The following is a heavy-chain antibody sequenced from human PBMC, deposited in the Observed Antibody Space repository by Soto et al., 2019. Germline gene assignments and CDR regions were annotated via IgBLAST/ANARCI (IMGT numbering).Heavy chain of an antibody. Sequence: QVQLVQSGAEVKKPGASVKVSCKASGYTFTSYGISWVRQAPGQGLEWMGWISAYNGNTKYAQKLQGRVTMTTDTSTSKAYMELRSLRSDDTAVYYCARAHGDYYDSSGNYYAVRWFDPWGQGTLVTVSS. CDR1: GYTFTSYG. CDR2: ISAYNGNT. CDR3: ARAHGDYYDSSGNYYAVRWFDP. J-gene: IGHJ5*02. V-gene: IGHV1-18*01. D-gene: IGHD3-22*01.